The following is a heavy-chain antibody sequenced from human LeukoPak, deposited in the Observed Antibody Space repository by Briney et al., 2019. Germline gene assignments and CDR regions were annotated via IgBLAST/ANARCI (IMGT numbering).Heavy chain of an antibody. CDR2: IIPMFGST. D-gene: IGHD3-10*01. Sequence: ASVKVSCKASGGTFSSYAISWVRQAPGQGLEWMGGIIPMFGSTNYAQKFQGRVTMTRDTSTSTVYMELSSLRSEDTAVYYCASLGSGSSRIIDFDYWGQGTLVTVSS. V-gene: IGHV1-69*06. J-gene: IGHJ4*02. CDR3: ASLGSGSSRIIDFDY. CDR1: GGTFSSYA.